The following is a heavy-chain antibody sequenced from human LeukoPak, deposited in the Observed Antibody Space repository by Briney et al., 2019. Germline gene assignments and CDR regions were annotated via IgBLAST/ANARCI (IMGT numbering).Heavy chain of an antibody. CDR1: GFTFGDYA. J-gene: IGHJ4*02. Sequence: GRSLRLSCTASGFTFGDYAMSWVRQAPGKGLEWVGFIRSKAYGGTTEYAASAKGRFTISRDDSKSIAYLQMNSLKTEDTAVYYCTRAGERNYDFWSGYRDSYFDYWGQGTLVTVSS. CDR3: TRAGERNYDFWSGYRDSYFDY. D-gene: IGHD3-3*01. CDR2: IRSKAYGGTT. V-gene: IGHV3-49*04.